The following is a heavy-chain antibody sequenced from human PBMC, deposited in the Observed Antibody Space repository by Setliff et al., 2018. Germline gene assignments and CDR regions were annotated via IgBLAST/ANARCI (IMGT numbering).Heavy chain of an antibody. CDR3: ARLGGSSTSGGFYYFYYYMDV. D-gene: IGHD2-2*01. J-gene: IGHJ6*03. V-gene: IGHV4-61*02. CDR2: IHASGST. CDR1: GGSISSGDHY. Sequence: SETLSLTCTVSGGSISSGDHYWSWIRQPAGKGLEWIGRIHASGSTNYNPSLKSRVTISVDTSKNQFSLNLSSVTAADTAVYYCARLGGSSTSGGFYYFYYYMDVWGKGTTVTVSS.